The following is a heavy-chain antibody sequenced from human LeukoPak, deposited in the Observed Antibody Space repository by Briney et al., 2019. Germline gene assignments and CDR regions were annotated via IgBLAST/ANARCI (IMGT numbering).Heavy chain of an antibody. CDR2: VYDNDIS. J-gene: IGHJ3*02. D-gene: IGHD5-12*01. V-gene: IGHV4-59*01. CDR1: GASIRSYF. Sequence: SETLSLTCSVSGASIRSYFWSWIRQSPGKGLEWIGYVYDNDISNFNPSLESRVTILVDRSKSQFSLRLRSVTAADTAVYYCARGLVLATDDAFDIWGPGTMVTVSS. CDR3: ARGLVLATDDAFDI.